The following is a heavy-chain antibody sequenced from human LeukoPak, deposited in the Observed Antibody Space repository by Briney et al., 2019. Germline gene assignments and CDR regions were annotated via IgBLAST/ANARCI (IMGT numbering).Heavy chain of an antibody. CDR1: GYSISSGYY. V-gene: IGHV4-38-2*02. D-gene: IGHD3-10*01. CDR3: ARHDGSGSYFAFDY. Sequence: SETLSLTCTVSGYSISSGYYWGWIRQPPGKGLEWIGRIYHSGRTYYNPSLKSRVTISVDTSKNQFSLNLNSVTAADTAVYYCARHDGSGSYFAFDYWGQGTLVTVSS. J-gene: IGHJ4*02. CDR2: IYHSGRT.